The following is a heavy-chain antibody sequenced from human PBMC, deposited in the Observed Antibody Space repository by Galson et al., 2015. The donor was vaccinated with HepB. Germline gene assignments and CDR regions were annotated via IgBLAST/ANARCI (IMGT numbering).Heavy chain of an antibody. CDR3: ARVGGTIYYYAMDV. D-gene: IGHD2-15*01. CDR1: GDSVSNNNAA. V-gene: IGHV6-1*01. Sequence: CAISGDSVSNNNAAWNWIRESPSRGLEWLGRTYYGSKWYSDYAESLRSRIIINADTSKNQISLHLQSVTPEDTAVYYCARVGGTIYYYAMDVWGQGTTVTVSS. CDR2: TYYGSKWYS. J-gene: IGHJ6*02.